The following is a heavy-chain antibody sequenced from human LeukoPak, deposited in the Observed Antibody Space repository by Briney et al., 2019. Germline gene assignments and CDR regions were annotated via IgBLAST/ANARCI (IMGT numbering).Heavy chain of an antibody. CDR1: GYSFSTYW. D-gene: IGHD6-6*01. CDR3: ARGYDTSSIDY. J-gene: IGHJ4*02. CDR2: IYPDDSNT. V-gene: IGHV5-51*01. Sequence: HGESLKISCKGSGYSFSTYWIGWVRQMPGKGLEWMGIIYPDDSNTRYSPSFQGQVTISADKSISTAYLQWSSLKASDTAMYYCARGYDTSSIDYWGQGTLVTVSS.